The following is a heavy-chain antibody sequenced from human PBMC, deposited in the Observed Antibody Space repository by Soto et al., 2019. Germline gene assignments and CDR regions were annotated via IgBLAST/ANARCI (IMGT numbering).Heavy chain of an antibody. CDR1: GGSISSSSYY. CDR2: IYYSRST. V-gene: IGHV4-39*01. J-gene: IGHJ6*02. Sequence: PSETLSLTCTVSGGSISSSSYYWGWIRQPPGKGLEWIGSIYYSRSTYYNPSLKSRVTISVDTSKNQFSLKLSSVTAADTAVYYKFMTYNYYYGMDVWGQGTTVTVSS. CDR3: FMTYNYYYGMDV.